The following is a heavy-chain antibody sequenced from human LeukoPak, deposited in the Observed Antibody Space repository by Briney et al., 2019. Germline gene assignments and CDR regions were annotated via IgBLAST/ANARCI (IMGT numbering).Heavy chain of an antibody. Sequence: PGGSLRLSCAASGFIFSTYGMHWVCQAPGKGLEWLAFIPNDGSDNYYADSVKGRFTISRDNSKNTLYLQMNSLRAEDTAVYYCATIVGATTEEDYWGQGTLVTVSS. CDR1: GFIFSTYG. J-gene: IGHJ4*02. CDR3: ATIVGATTEEDY. D-gene: IGHD1-26*01. CDR2: IPNDGSDN. V-gene: IGHV3-30*02.